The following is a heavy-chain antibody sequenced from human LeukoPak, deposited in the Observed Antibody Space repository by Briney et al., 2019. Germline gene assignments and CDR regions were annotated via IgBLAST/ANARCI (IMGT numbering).Heavy chain of an antibody. J-gene: IGHJ4*02. Sequence: GGSLRLSCAASGFTFDDYDMSWVRQARGKGLEWVTGINWNGGSTPYADSVKGRLNISRENAKDCLYLQMNSLRAEETAWYYCARGIGDSCGWLDYCGQGTLVTVSS. CDR1: GFTFDDYD. D-gene: IGHD6-19*01. V-gene: IGHV3-20*04. CDR2: INWNGGST. CDR3: ARGIGDSCGWLDY.